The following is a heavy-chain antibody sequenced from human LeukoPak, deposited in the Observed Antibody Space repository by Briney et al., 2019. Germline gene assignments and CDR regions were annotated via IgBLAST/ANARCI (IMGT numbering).Heavy chain of an antibody. CDR3: VREGYCSTSGCYSPF. D-gene: IGHD2-15*01. V-gene: IGHV3-53*01. Sequence: SGGSLRLSCAASGFTVSSNYMSWDRQAPGKGLEWVSIIYSGGSTYYADSVKGRFTISRDSSKNTLYLQMNSLRAEDTAVYYCVREGYCSTSGCYSPFWGQGTLVTVSS. CDR2: IYSGGST. CDR1: GFTVSSNY. J-gene: IGHJ4*02.